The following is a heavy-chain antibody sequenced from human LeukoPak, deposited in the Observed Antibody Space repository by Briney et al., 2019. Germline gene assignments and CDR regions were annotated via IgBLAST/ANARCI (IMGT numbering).Heavy chain of an antibody. Sequence: GASVKVSCKASGYTFTSYYMHWVRQAPGQGLEWMGIINPSGGSTSYAQKFQGRVTMTRDTSTSTVYMELSSLRSEDTAVYYCARDSREVDLGSVLLHYFDYWGQGTLVTVSS. D-gene: IGHD2/OR15-2a*01. CDR1: GYTFTSYY. J-gene: IGHJ4*02. CDR2: INPSGGST. CDR3: ARDSREVDLGSVLLHYFDY. V-gene: IGHV1-46*01.